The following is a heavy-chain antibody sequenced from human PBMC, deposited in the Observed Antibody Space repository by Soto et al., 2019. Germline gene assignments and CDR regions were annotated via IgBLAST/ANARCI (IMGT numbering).Heavy chain of an antibody. J-gene: IGHJ5*02. Sequence: ESGGGVVQPGRSLRLSCVASGFTLSNTGMHWVRQAPGKGLEWVAMISHDGSNTYYGDSVKGRFTISRDNSWNTLYLQMDSLRPEDPSVYYCAKDWGSSGWFNWFDPWGQGTLVTVSS. CDR1: GFTLSNTG. D-gene: IGHD6-19*01. CDR2: ISHDGSNT. CDR3: AKDWGSSGWFNWFDP. V-gene: IGHV3-30*18.